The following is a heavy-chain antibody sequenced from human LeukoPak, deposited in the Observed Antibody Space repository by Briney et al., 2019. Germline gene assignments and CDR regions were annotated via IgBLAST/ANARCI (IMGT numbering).Heavy chain of an antibody. CDR1: GYSFTSYW. V-gene: IGHV5-51*01. D-gene: IGHD3-10*01. CDR2: IYPGDSDT. Sequence: GESLKISCKGSGYSFTSYWIGWVRQMPGKGLEWMGIIYPGDSDTRYSPSFQGQVTISADKSISTAYPQWSSLKASDTAMYYCARRGYYYGSGSYYNPGSYFDYWGQGTLVTVSS. CDR3: ARRGYYYGSGSYYNPGSYFDY. J-gene: IGHJ4*02.